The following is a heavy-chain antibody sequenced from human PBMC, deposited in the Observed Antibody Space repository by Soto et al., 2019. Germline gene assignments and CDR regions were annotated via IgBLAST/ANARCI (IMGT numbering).Heavy chain of an antibody. CDR2: ITSSSTYI. Sequence: EVQLVESGGGLVKPGGSLRLSCAASGFTFSGYSMNWVRQAPGKGLEWVAAITSSSTYIYYEDSVEGRFTISRDDAKNSLYRQMTSLRAEDTAVYYCARDQPSIAYYFDSWGQGTLVTDSS. CDR3: ARDQPSIAYYFDS. CDR1: GFTFSGYS. V-gene: IGHV3-21*01. D-gene: IGHD3-3*02. J-gene: IGHJ4*02.